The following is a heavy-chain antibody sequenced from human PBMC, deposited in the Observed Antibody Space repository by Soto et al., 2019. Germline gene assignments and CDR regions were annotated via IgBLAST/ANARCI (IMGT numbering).Heavy chain of an antibody. CDR1: GFTFGKYW. CDR3: TSGGLEPYDF. V-gene: IGHV3-74*01. Sequence: QAGGSLRLACAASGFTFGKYWMHWVRQAPGKGLVWVSRINDYMTTINYADSVRGRFTISRDNTRNTLFLQMNSLTVEDTAVFYCTSGGLEPYDFRGRRVLVTVSA. D-gene: IGHD1-1*01. J-gene: IGHJ4*02. CDR2: INDYMTTI.